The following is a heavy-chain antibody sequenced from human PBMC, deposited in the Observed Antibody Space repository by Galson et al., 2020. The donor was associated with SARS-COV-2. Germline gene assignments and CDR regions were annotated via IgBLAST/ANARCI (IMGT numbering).Heavy chain of an antibody. CDR2: VYYIGST. J-gene: IGHJ3*02. Sequence: SETLSLTCTVSGGDIDSYYWNWLRQAPGKGPEWIGYVYYIGSTTYNPSLKNRVTMSVDTSKNQFYLRMTSVTAADTAVYYCARDSALDAFDIWGQGIMVTVSS. D-gene: IGHD3-10*01. V-gene: IGHV4-59*01. CDR1: GGDIDSYY. CDR3: ARDSALDAFDI.